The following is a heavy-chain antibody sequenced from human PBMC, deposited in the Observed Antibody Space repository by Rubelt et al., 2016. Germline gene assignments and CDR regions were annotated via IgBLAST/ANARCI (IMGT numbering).Heavy chain of an antibody. CDR1: GFTFSDYY. D-gene: IGHD3-3*01. CDR3: ARDQYYDLWSGYYRY. Sequence: VQLVESGGGLVQPGGSLRLSCAASGFTFSDYYMSWIRQAPGKGLEWVSYISSSGSTIYYADSVKGRFTISRDKAKSSLYLQMNSLRAEDTAVYYCARDQYYDLWSGYYRYWGQGTLVTVSS. V-gene: IGHV3-11*01. CDR2: ISSSGSTI. J-gene: IGHJ4*02.